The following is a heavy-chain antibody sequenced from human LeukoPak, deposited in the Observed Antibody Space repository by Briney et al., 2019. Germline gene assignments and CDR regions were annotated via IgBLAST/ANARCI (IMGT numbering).Heavy chain of an antibody. CDR3: AKDAQRGFDYSNSLEY. D-gene: IGHD4-11*01. J-gene: IGHJ4*02. CDR1: QFTFSHYG. Sequence: GKSLTLSCVASQFTFSHYGMHWVRQAPGKGLEWVAVIWNDGSNQYYADSVKGRFTLSRDNSQNTVYLRMNSLRAEDTAVYYCAKDAQRGFDYSNSLEYWGPVCLATVSS. V-gene: IGHV3-33*06. CDR2: IWNDGSNQ.